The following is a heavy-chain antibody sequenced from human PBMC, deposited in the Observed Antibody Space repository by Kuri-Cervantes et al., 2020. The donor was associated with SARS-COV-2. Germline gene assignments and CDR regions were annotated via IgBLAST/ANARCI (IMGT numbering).Heavy chain of an antibody. CDR3: ARTSWIAVGGGFDY. CDR2: FDWDGDK. Sequence: SGPTLVKPTQTLTLTCTFSGFSLSSNGMRVSWIRQSPGEALEWLARFDWDGDKFYRPSLKTRLTISKDTSKNQVVLRMTNMDPGDTATYYCARTSWIAVGGGFDYWGQGILVTVSS. CDR1: GFSLSSNGMR. D-gene: IGHD6-19*01. V-gene: IGHV2-70*04. J-gene: IGHJ4*02.